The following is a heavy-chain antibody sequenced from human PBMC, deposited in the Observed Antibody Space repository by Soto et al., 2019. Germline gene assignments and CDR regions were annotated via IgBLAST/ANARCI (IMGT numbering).Heavy chain of an antibody. Sequence: LRLSCAASGFTFSSYAMGWVRQAPVQGLEWVSASSGSGYTTYHADSVKGRFTISRDNSQNTLSLQMNSLRAEDTAVYYCAKAPYNYDSGGYYYSAFDIWGQGTMVTVSS. CDR2: SSGSGYTT. D-gene: IGHD3-22*01. J-gene: IGHJ3*02. CDR1: GFTFSSYA. V-gene: IGHV3-23*01. CDR3: AKAPYNYDSGGYYYSAFDI.